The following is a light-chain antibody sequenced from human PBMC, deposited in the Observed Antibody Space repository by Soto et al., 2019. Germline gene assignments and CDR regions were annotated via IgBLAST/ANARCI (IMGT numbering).Light chain of an antibody. CDR1: QSVASN. J-gene: IGKJ2*01. Sequence: EIVMTQSPASLSVSPGDGATLSCRASQSVASNVAWYQQKPGQSPRLLIHGASTRAVGVPARFSGSGSGTDFTLTITSLQSEDFAVYYCQQYHTWPPQYTFGQGTKLQIK. CDR2: GAS. CDR3: QQYHTWPPQYT. V-gene: IGKV3-15*01.